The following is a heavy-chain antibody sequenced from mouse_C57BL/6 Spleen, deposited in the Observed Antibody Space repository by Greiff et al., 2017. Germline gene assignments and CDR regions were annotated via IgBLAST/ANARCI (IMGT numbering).Heavy chain of an antibody. J-gene: IGHJ1*03. CDR1: GFNIKDDY. CDR3: TTVTTVVEVWYFDV. V-gene: IGHV14-4*01. Sequence: EVQLQQSGAELVRPGASVKLSCTASGFNIKDDYMHWVKPRPEQGLEWIGWIDPENGDTEYASKFQGKATITADTSSNTAYLQLSSLTSEDTAVYYCTTVTTVVEVWYFDVWGTGTTVTVSS. D-gene: IGHD1-1*01. CDR2: IDPENGDT.